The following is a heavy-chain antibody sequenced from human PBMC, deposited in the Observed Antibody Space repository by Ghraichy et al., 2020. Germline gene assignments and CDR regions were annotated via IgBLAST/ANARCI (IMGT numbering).Heavy chain of an antibody. Sequence: GGSLRLSCAASGFTFSSYWMTWVRQAPGKGLEWVANIKQDGSEKYYVDSVKGRFTISRDNAEDSLYLQMNSLRAEDTAVYYCARDRLGWTYWGQGTLVTVSS. CDR2: IKQDGSEK. V-gene: IGHV3-7*01. CDR1: GFTFSSYW. D-gene: IGHD6-19*01. CDR3: ARDRLGWTY. J-gene: IGHJ4*02.